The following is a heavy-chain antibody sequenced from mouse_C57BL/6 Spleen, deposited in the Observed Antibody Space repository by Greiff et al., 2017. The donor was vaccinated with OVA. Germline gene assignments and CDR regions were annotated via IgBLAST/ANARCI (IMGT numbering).Heavy chain of an antibody. Sequence: VQLQESGAELMKPGASVKLSCKATGYTFTGYWIEWVKQRPGHGLEWIGEILPGSGSTNSNEKFKGKATFTADTSSNTAYMQLSSLTTEDSAIYYCARSAPSYDYDGAWFAYWGQGTLVTVSA. CDR3: ARSAPSYDYDGAWFAY. D-gene: IGHD2-4*01. J-gene: IGHJ3*01. V-gene: IGHV1-9*01. CDR1: GYTFTGYW. CDR2: ILPGSGST.